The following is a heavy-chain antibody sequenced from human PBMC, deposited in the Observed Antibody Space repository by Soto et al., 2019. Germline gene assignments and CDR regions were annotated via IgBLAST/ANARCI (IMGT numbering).Heavy chain of an antibody. D-gene: IGHD3-22*01. CDR3: TRAYYYDSSGYSGEY. J-gene: IGHJ4*02. CDR2: IRSKAYGGTT. Sequence: EVQLVESGGGLVQPGRSLRLSCTASGFTFGDYAMSWVRQAPGKGLEWVGFIRSKAYGGTTEYAASVKGRFTISRDDSKSIAYLQMNSLKTEDTAVYYCTRAYYYDSSGYSGEYWGQGTLVTVSS. CDR1: GFTFGDYA. V-gene: IGHV3-49*04.